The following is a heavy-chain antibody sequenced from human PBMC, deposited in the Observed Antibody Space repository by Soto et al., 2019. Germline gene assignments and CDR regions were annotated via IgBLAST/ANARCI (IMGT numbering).Heavy chain of an antibody. J-gene: IGHJ6*02. Sequence: QVQLVQSGAEVKKPGSSVKVSCKASGGTFSSYAISWVRQAPGQGLEWMGGIIPIFGTANYAQKFQGRVTITADESTSTDYMELSSLRSEDTAVYYCAREAAPLNYYYYGMDVWGQGTTVTVSS. V-gene: IGHV1-69*01. CDR3: AREAAPLNYYYYGMDV. CDR2: IIPIFGTA. CDR1: GGTFSSYA. D-gene: IGHD6-13*01.